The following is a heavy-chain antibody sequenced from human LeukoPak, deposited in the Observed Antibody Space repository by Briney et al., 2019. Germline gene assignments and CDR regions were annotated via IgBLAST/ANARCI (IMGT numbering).Heavy chain of an antibody. CDR1: GFSFSDYY. J-gene: IGHJ4*02. CDR3: ARGERKATITGLDS. Sequence: PGGSLRLSCAASGFSFSDYYMHWVRQAPGKGLEWVSAISSSSTYIYYADSVKGRFTISRDNAEYSVYLQMHGLRAEDTAVYFCARGERKATITGLDSWGQGTLVTVSS. D-gene: IGHD5-24*01. V-gene: IGHV3-21*06. CDR2: ISSSSTYI.